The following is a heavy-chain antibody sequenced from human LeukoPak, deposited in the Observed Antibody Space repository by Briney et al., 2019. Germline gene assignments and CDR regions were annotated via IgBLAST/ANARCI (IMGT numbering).Heavy chain of an antibody. J-gene: IGHJ4*02. CDR2: INAGNGNT. V-gene: IGHV1-3*01. Sequence: ASVKVSCKASGYTFTSNAMHWVRQAPGQRLEWMGWINAGNGNTKYSQKFQGRVTITRDTSASTAYMELSSLRSEDTAVYYCARDGVDYGSDYWGQGTLVTVSS. CDR3: ARDGVDYGSDY. CDR1: GYTFTSNA. D-gene: IGHD4-17*01.